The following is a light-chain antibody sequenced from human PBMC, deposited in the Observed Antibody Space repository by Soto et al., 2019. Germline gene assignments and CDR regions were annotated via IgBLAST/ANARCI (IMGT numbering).Light chain of an antibody. J-gene: IGLJ2*01. Sequence: QSALTQPGSVSGSPGQSITISCAGTSSDVGSYDYVSWYQQYPGKVPKLIIYGVSNRPSGISYRFSGSKSDNTASLTISGLQAEDEADYYCSSFTNRATVVFGGGTKLTVL. CDR3: SSFTNRATVV. CDR2: GVS. V-gene: IGLV2-14*03. CDR1: SSDVGSYDY.